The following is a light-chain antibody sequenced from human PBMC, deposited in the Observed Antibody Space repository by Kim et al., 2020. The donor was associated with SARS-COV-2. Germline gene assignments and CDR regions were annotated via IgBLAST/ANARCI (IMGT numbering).Light chain of an antibody. Sequence: GQSITISCTGTSSDVGGYNYVSWYQQHPGKAPKLMIYDVSNRPSGVSNRFSGSKSGNTASLTISGLQAEDEADYYCSSYTSSSTQVFGGWTKLTVL. CDR3: SSYTSSSTQV. CDR2: DVS. J-gene: IGLJ3*02. V-gene: IGLV2-14*03. CDR1: SSDVGGYNY.